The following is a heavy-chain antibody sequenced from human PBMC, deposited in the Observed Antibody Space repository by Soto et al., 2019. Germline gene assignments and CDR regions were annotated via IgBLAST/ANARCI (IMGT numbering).Heavy chain of an antibody. CDR2: ISGSGGST. CDR1: GFTFSSYA. CDR3: AKASRQLVGDLGDY. Sequence: GGSLRLSCAASGFTFSSYAMSWVRQAPGKGLEWVSAISGSGGSTYYEDSVKGRFTISRDNSKNTLYLQMNSLRAEDTAVYYCAKASRQLVGDLGDYWGQGTLVTVSS. D-gene: IGHD6-13*01. V-gene: IGHV3-23*01. J-gene: IGHJ4*02.